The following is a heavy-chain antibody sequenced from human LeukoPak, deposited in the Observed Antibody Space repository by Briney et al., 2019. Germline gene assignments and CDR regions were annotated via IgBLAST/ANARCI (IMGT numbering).Heavy chain of an antibody. CDR3: TTRRDSSRAFDI. Sequence: GGSLRLSCAASGFTFSNAWMSWVRQAPGKGLEWVGRIKSKTDGGTTDYAAPVKGRSTISRDDSKNTLYLHMNSLKTEDTAVYYCTTRRDSSRAFDIWGQGTMVTVSS. CDR2: IKSKTDGGTT. J-gene: IGHJ3*02. V-gene: IGHV3-15*01. CDR1: GFTFSNAW. D-gene: IGHD3-22*01.